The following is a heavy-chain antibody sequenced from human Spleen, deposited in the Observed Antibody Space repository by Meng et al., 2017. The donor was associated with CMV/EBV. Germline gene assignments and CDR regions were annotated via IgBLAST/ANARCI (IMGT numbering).Heavy chain of an antibody. V-gene: IGHV3-74*03. D-gene: IGHD1/OR15-1a*01. CDR3: ARDQQSPFSYYFYGMDV. J-gene: IGHJ6*02. CDR2: INRDGSST. CDR1: GITITSHW. Sequence: GESLKISCAVSGITITSHWMHWVRQVPGRGLVWVSRINRDGSSTAYADSVKGRFTISRDNTKNTLHLQMNSLRAEDSAVYYCARDQQSPFSYYFYGMDVGGQGTTVTVSS.